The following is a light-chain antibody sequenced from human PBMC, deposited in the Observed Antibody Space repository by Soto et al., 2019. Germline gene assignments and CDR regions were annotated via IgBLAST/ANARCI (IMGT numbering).Light chain of an antibody. Sequence: QSALTQPASVSGSPGQSITFSCAGTSSDVGGYNYVSWYQHHPGKAPKLMMYEVSDRPSGVSNRFSGSKSGNTASLTISGLQAEDEADYYCSSDTSSSTYVFGTGTKVTVL. CDR1: SSDVGGYNY. J-gene: IGLJ1*01. V-gene: IGLV2-14*01. CDR3: SSDTSSSTYV. CDR2: EVS.